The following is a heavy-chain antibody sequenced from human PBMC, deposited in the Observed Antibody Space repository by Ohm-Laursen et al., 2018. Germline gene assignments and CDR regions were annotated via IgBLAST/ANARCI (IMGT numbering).Heavy chain of an antibody. J-gene: IGHJ4*02. CDR1: GGSISSGGYY. CDR3: ARQESSGWYPDY. CDR2: IDYSGST. D-gene: IGHD6-19*01. Sequence: TLSLTCTVSGGSISSGGYYWSWIRQHAGKGLECIGYIDYSGSTYYNPSLKSRITISVDTSKNQFSLKLSAMTAADTAVYYCARQESSGWYPDYWGQGTLVTVSS. V-gene: IGHV4-31*03.